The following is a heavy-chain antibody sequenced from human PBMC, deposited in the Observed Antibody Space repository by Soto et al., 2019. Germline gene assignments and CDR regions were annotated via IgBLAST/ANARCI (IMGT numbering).Heavy chain of an antibody. V-gene: IGHV3-23*01. J-gene: IGHJ4*02. Sequence: GSLRLSCAASGFTFSSYAMSWVRQAPGKGLEWVSAISGSGGSTYYADSVKGRFTISRDNSKNTLYLQMNSLRAEDTAVYYCAKEARPASFGVVFNNYWGQGTLVTVSS. CDR2: ISGSGGST. D-gene: IGHD3-3*01. CDR3: AKEARPASFGVVFNNY. CDR1: GFTFSSYA.